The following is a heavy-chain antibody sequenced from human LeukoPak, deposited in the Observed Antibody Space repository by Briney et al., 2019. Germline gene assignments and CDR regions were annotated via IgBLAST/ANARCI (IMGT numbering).Heavy chain of an antibody. Sequence: PGGSLRLSCAASGFTFDDYGMSWVRQAPGKGLEWVSGISWNGDSTGYADSVKGRVTISRDNAKNSLYMQMSSLRAEDTALYYCARRSTYYDSSGYQGYYFDYWGQGTLVTVSS. CDR2: ISWNGDST. J-gene: IGHJ4*02. CDR1: GFTFDDYG. V-gene: IGHV3-20*04. D-gene: IGHD3-22*01. CDR3: ARRSTYYDSSGYQGYYFDY.